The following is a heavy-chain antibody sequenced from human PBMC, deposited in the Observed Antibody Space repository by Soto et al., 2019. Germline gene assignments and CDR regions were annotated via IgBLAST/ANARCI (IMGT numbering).Heavy chain of an antibody. D-gene: IGHD3-9*01. CDR1: GYSFTSYW. CDR2: IYPGDSDT. Sequence: PGESLKISCKGSGYSFTSYWIGWVRQMPGKGLEWMGIIYPGDSDTRYSPSFQGQVTISADKSISTAYLQWSSLKASDTAMYYCARHFADILTGSGFDPWGQGTLVTVSS. J-gene: IGHJ5*02. CDR3: ARHFADILTGSGFDP. V-gene: IGHV5-51*01.